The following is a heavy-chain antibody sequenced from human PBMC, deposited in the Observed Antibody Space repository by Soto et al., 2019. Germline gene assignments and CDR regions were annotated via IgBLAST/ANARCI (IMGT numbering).Heavy chain of an antibody. J-gene: IGHJ5*02. Sequence: QVQLVQSGAEVKKPGSSVKVSCKASGGTFSSYTISWVRQAPGQGLEWMGRIIPILAIANYAQKFQGRVTITADKSTSTAYMELSSLRSEDTAVYYCARSKTSIVVVPAAISNWFDPWGQGTLVTVSS. CDR1: GGTFSSYT. CDR2: IIPILAIA. D-gene: IGHD2-2*02. V-gene: IGHV1-69*02. CDR3: ARSKTSIVVVPAAISNWFDP.